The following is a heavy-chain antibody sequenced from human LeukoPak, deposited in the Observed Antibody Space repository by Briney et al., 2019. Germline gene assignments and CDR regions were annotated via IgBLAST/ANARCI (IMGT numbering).Heavy chain of an antibody. Sequence: GASVKVSCRASGYSFIAYYVHWVRQAPGQGPEWMGRMNPNTGDTKYAQKFQGRVTLTRDTSISTAYMELSSLRSDDTAVYYCARDHTSSGYMYYFDYWGQGTLVTVSS. V-gene: IGHV1-2*06. CDR2: MNPNTGDT. D-gene: IGHD3-22*01. J-gene: IGHJ4*02. CDR3: ARDHTSSGYMYYFDY. CDR1: GYSFIAYY.